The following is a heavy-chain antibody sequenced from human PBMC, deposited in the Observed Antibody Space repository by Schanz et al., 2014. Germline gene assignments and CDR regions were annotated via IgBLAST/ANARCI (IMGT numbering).Heavy chain of an antibody. Sequence: QVQLVESGGGVVQPRRSLRLSCAASGFTFSNFAIHWVRQAPGKGLEWVAVNADSVKGRFTVSRDNSKNTVDLQMDSLRADDTAVYYCARYNSGHSDYWGQGTTVTVSS. V-gene: IGHV3-30*04. CDR1: GFTFSNFA. J-gene: IGHJ4*03. D-gene: IGHD6-19*01. CDR3: ARYNSGHSDY.